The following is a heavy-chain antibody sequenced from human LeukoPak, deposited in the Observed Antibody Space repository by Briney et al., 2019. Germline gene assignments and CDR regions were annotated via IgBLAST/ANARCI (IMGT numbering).Heavy chain of an antibody. J-gene: IGHJ4*02. CDR2: IYYSGGT. D-gene: IGHD2-21*02. V-gene: IGHV4-59*08. Sequence: SETLTLTCTVSGGSLSGYYWSWIRQPPGKGLEWIGYIYYSGGTNSNPSLKSRVTISVDTSKNQFSLKLSSVTAADTAVYFCARYYCGGGCSHFDYWAEGPVVPVSS. CDR3: ARYYCGGGCSHFDY. CDR1: GGSLSGYY.